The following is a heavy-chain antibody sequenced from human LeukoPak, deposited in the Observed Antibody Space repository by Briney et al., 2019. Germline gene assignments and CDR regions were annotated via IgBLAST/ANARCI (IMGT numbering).Heavy chain of an antibody. Sequence: PSETLSLTCTVSGDSISSHYWSWIRQPPGKGLEWIGCMYYSGSANYNPSLKSRVTIELDTSKNQLSLKLNSVTAADTAVYYCARGVRGDGTRTNAFDIWGQGTMVTVSS. CDR3: ARGVRGDGTRTNAFDI. CDR1: GDSISSHY. D-gene: IGHD5-24*01. V-gene: IGHV4-59*11. CDR2: MYYSGSA. J-gene: IGHJ3*02.